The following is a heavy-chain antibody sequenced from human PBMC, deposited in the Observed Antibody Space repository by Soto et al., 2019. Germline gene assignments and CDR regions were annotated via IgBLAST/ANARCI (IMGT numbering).Heavy chain of an antibody. V-gene: IGHV3-21*01. CDR2: ISSSSSYI. CDR1: GFTFSSYS. CDR3: ARDTQGQNDAFDI. J-gene: IGHJ3*02. Sequence: GGSLRLSCAASGFTFSSYSMNWVRQAPGKGLEWVSSISSSSSYIYYADSVKGRFTISRDNAKKSLYLQMNSLRAEDTAVYYCARDTQGQNDAFDIWGQGTMVTVSS.